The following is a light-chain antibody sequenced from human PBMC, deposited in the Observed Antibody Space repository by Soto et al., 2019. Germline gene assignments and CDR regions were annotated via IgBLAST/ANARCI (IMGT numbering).Light chain of an antibody. CDR2: EAS. Sequence: QSARTQPPSVSGSPVQSVTICCTGTSTDFVTYNRVSWYQQPPGTAPKLIVYEASNRPSGVPDRFSGSKSGNTASLTISGLYSVDEADYYGSAYTRRNIYIFGSGTIVT. V-gene: IGLV2-18*02. J-gene: IGLJ1*01. CDR1: STDFVTYNR. CDR3: SAYTRRNIYI.